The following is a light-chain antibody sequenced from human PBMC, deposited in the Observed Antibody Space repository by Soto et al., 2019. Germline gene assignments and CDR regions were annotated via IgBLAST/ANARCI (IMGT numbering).Light chain of an antibody. J-gene: IGKJ1*01. CDR1: QSLLHSNGYNY. V-gene: IGKV2-28*01. CDR3: MPALQTLT. CDR2: LGS. Sequence: DIVMTQSPLSLPVTPGEPASISCRSSQSLLHSNGYNYLDWYLQKPGQSPQLLIYLGSNRASGVPDRVSGSGSGTDFKMKISRVEAEDVGVYFWMPALQTLTFGQGTKVEIK.